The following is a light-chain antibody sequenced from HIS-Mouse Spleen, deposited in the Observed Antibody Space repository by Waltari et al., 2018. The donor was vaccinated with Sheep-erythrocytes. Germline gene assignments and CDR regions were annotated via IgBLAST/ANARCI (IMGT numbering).Light chain of an antibody. V-gene: IGLV2-23*01. CDR2: EGS. CDR3: CSYAGSSTPWV. J-gene: IGLJ3*02. Sequence: QSALTQPRSVSGSPGQSVTISCTGTSSDVGGYNYVSWYQQHPGKAPKLMIYEGSKRPSGVSNRFSGSKSGNTASLTISGVQAEDEADYYCCSYAGSSTPWVFGGGTKLTVL. CDR1: SSDVGGYNY.